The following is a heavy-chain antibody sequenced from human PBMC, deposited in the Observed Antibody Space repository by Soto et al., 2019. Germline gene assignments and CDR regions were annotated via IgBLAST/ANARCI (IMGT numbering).Heavy chain of an antibody. CDR1: GGSIISGGYS. D-gene: IGHD2-2*01. J-gene: IGHJ5*02. CDR3: ARKKVCSSTRPRWCCDP. V-gene: IGHV4-30-2*01. CDR2: IYHSGST. Sequence: SGTLSLTCSVSGGSIISGGYSWSWIRQPPGKGLEWIGYIYHSGSTYYNPSLKSRVTISVDRSKNQFSLKLSSVTAADTAGYYCARKKVCSSTRPRWCCDPWGPGTMVRV.